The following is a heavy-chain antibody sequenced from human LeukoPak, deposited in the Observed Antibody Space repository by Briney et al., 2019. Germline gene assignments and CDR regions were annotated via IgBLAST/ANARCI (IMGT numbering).Heavy chain of an antibody. CDR2: ITYDGSDK. CDR1: GFTFTNYG. D-gene: IGHD3-9*01. J-gene: IGHJ4*02. V-gene: IGHV3-30*02. Sequence: GGSLRLSCAASGFTFTNYGMHWVRQAPGKGLEWVAFITYDGSDKYYADSVKGRFTISRDNSKNTLYLQMNNLRAEDTAVFYCANGNYDFLTGFYYWGQGTLVTVSP. CDR3: ANGNYDFLTGFYY.